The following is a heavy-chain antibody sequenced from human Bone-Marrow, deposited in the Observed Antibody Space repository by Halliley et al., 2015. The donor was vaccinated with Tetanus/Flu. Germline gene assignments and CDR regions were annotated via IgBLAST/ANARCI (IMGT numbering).Heavy chain of an antibody. CDR2: MNPNSGNT. CDR1: GYTFTSYD. D-gene: IGHD3-10*01. CDR3: ARVGEVNPSSNFDY. V-gene: IGHV1-8*01. J-gene: IGHJ4*02. Sequence: QVQLVQSGAEVKKPGASVKVSCKASGYTFTSYDINWVRQATGQGLEWMGWMNPNSGNTGYAQKFQGRVTMTRNTSISTAYMELSSLGSEDTAVYYCARVGEVNPSSNFDYWGQGTLVTVSS.